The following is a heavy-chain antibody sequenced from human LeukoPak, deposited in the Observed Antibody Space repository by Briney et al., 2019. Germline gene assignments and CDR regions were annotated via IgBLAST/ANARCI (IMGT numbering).Heavy chain of an antibody. Sequence: PGGSLRLSCAASGFTFSSYWMHWVRQAPGKGLVWVSRINSNGSSTNYADSVKGRFTISRDNAKNTLYLQMNSLRAEDTAVYYCASSPYQKGYWGQGTLVTVSS. V-gene: IGHV3-74*01. J-gene: IGHJ4*02. CDR2: INSNGSST. CDR3: ASSPYQKGY. CDR1: GFTFSSYW.